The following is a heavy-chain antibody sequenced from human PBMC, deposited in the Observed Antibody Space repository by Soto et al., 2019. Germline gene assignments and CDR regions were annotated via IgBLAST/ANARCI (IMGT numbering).Heavy chain of an antibody. D-gene: IGHD5-12*01. J-gene: IGHJ5*02. Sequence: PSETLSLTCTVSGGSISSGDYYWSWIRQPPGKGLEWIGYIYYSGNTYYSPSLKSRVTISVDTSKNQFSLNLSSVTAADTAMYYCARAGVATIYPGNNWFDPWGQGTLVTVSS. CDR2: IYYSGNT. V-gene: IGHV4-30-4*01. CDR3: ARAGVATIYPGNNWFDP. CDR1: GGSISSGDYY.